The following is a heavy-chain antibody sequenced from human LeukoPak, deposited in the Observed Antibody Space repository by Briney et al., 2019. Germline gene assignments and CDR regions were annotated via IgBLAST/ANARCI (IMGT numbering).Heavy chain of an antibody. J-gene: IGHJ6*02. CDR2: ISAYNGNT. CDR3: ARDRSRDVLRFLEWLSTEHYYYGMDV. D-gene: IGHD3-3*01. Sequence: ASVKVSCKTSGYTFSNYGISWVRQASGQGLEWMGWISAYNGNTNYAQKLQGRVTMTTDTSTSTAYMELRSLRSDDTAVYYCARDRSRDVLRFLEWLSTEHYYYGMDVWGQGTTVTVSS. V-gene: IGHV1-18*01. CDR1: GYTFSNYG.